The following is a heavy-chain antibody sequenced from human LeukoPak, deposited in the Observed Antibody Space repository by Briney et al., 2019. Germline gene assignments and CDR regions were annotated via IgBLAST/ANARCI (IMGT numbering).Heavy chain of an antibody. D-gene: IGHD3-10*01. CDR2: ISSSGTYI. CDR3: VRVYGSGIYYKTY. CDR1: GFTFSTYN. V-gene: IGHV3-21*01. Sequence: GGSLRLSCAASGFTFSTYNMNWVRQAPGKGLEWVSFISSSGTYIYYADSVKGRFTISRDNAKNSLYLQMNTLRAEDTAVYYCVRVYGSGIYYKTYWGQGTLVTVSS. J-gene: IGHJ4*02.